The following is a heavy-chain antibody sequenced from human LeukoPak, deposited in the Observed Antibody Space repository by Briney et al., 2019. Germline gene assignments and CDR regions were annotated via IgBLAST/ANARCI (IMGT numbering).Heavy chain of an antibody. CDR3: ARGERHSSSWYYFDY. CDR1: GFTVSSNY. Sequence: GGSLRLSCAASGFTVSSNYMSWVRQAPGKGLEWVSVIYSGGSTYYADSVKGRFTISRDNSKNTLYLQMNSLRAEDTAVYYCARGERHSSSWYYFDYWGQGTLVTVSS. CDR2: IYSGGST. D-gene: IGHD6-13*01. J-gene: IGHJ4*02. V-gene: IGHV3-66*01.